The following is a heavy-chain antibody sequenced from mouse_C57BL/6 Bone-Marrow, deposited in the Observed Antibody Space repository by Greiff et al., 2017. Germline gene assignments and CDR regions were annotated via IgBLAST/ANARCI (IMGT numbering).Heavy chain of an antibody. D-gene: IGHD2-4*01. V-gene: IGHV1-18*01. CDR3: ARSRDYDLYYFAY. CDR1: GYTFTDYN. J-gene: IGHJ2*01. Sequence: VQLQQSGPELVKPGASVKIPCKASGYTFTDYNMDWVKQSHGKSLEWIGDINPNNGGTIYNQKFKGKATLTVDKSSSTAYMELLSLTSEDTAVYYCARSRDYDLYYFAYWGQGTTLTVSS. CDR2: INPNNGGT.